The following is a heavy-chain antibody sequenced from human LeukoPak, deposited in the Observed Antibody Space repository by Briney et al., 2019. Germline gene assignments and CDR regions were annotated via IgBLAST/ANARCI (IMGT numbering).Heavy chain of an antibody. CDR1: GGSISPYY. CDR3: ARYTFGGYYFDY. V-gene: IGHV4-30-4*08. CDR2: IYYSGST. Sequence: SETLSLTCTVSGGSISPYYWSWIRQPPGKGLEWIGYIYYSGSTYYNPSLKSRVTISVDTSKNQFSLKLSSVTAADTAVYYCARYTFGGYYFDYWGQGTLVTVSS. D-gene: IGHD3-16*01. J-gene: IGHJ4*02.